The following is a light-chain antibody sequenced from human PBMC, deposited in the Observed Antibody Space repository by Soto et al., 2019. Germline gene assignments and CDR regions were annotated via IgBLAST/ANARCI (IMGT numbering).Light chain of an antibody. CDR3: QQFNIYPLT. V-gene: IGKV1-9*01. CDR2: AAS. CDR1: QGIKDF. J-gene: IGKJ4*01. Sequence: DIQLTQSPSFLPASVGDRVTITCRASQGIKDFLAWYQQKPGKAPKLLIYAASTLQAGVPTRFSGFASGTEFTLTINNLQPADSATYYCQQFNIYPLTFGGGTKVEIK.